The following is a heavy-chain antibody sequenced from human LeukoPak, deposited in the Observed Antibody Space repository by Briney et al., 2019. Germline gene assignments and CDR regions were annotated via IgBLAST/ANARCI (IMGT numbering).Heavy chain of an antibody. D-gene: IGHD3-16*01. CDR3: ARDWGKGDY. V-gene: IGHV3-33*08. Sequence: GGSLRLSCAASGFTVSSDYMSWVRQAPGKGLEWVSLIWYDGSNKYYADSVKGRFTISRDNSKNTLYLQMNSLRAEDTAVYYCARDWGKGDYWGQGTLVTVSS. CDR1: GFTVSSDY. CDR2: IWYDGSNK. J-gene: IGHJ4*02.